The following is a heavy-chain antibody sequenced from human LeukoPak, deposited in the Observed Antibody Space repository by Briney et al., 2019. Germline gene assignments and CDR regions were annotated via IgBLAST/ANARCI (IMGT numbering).Heavy chain of an antibody. CDR3: AKEYIWFGELSTDAFDI. J-gene: IGHJ3*02. CDR2: ISGSGGST. Sequence: LTGGSLRLSCAASGFTFSSYAMSWVRQAPGKGLEWVSAISGSGGSTYYADSVKGRFTISRDNSKNTLYLQMNSLRAEDTAVYYCAKEYIWFGELSTDAFDIWGQGTMVTVSS. V-gene: IGHV3-23*01. CDR1: GFTFSSYA. D-gene: IGHD3-10*01.